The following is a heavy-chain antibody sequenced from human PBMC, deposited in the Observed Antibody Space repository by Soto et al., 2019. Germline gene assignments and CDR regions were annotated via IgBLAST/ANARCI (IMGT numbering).Heavy chain of an antibody. V-gene: IGHV4-59*08. Sequence: TLSLTCTVSGGSISNYYWSWVRQPPGKGLEWIGYIYDSGSTNYNPSLKSRVTISVDTSKNQFSLRLTSVTAADTAVYYCARRYGDYFDYWGQGTLVTVSS. D-gene: IGHD4-17*01. CDR2: IYDSGST. J-gene: IGHJ4*02. CDR1: GGSISNYY. CDR3: ARRYGDYFDY.